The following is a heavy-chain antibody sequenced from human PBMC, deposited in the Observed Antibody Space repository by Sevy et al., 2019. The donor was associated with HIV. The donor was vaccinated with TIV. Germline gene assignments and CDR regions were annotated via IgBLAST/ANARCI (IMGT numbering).Heavy chain of an antibody. CDR2: TINKADGYTT. J-gene: IGHJ4*02. D-gene: IGHD6-13*01. CDR3: STHAGIAAAGRVFDY. Sequence: GGSLRLSCAASGFTFSDHYMEWVRQAQGKGLEWVGRTINKADGYTTEYAASVKGRFTISRDDSENSLYLQMNSLKTEDTAVYYCSTHAGIAAAGRVFDYWGQGALVTVSS. CDR1: GFTFSDHY. V-gene: IGHV3-72*01.